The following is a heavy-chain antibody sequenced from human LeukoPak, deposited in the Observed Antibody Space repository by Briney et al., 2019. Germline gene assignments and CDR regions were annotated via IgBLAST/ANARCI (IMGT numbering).Heavy chain of an antibody. CDR2: IRYDGSNK. CDR3: AKDFQHLTGKSRYYYMDV. D-gene: IGHD1-20*01. J-gene: IGHJ6*03. Sequence: PGGSLRLSCAASGFTFSSYGMHWVRQAAGKGLEWVAFIRYDGSNKYYADSVKGRFTISRDNSKNTLYLQMNSLRAEDTAVYYCAKDFQHLTGKSRYYYMDVWGKGTTVTVSS. V-gene: IGHV3-30*02. CDR1: GFTFSSYG.